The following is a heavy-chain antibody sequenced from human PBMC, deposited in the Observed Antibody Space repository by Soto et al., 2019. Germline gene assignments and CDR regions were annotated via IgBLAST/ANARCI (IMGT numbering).Heavy chain of an antibody. CDR2: INSDGSTT. CDR1: GFTFRTHW. J-gene: IGHJ1*01. V-gene: IGHV3-74*01. D-gene: IGHD5-12*01. CDR3: ERVPPGGYAGV. Sequence: EVQLLESGGGLIQPGGSRRLSCAASGFTFRTHWMHWVRQAPGKGLVWVSRINSDGSTTNYVDSVKGRFTISRDNAKNTIYLQMNSLRAEDTAVYYCERVPPGGYAGVWCPGTLVTVSS.